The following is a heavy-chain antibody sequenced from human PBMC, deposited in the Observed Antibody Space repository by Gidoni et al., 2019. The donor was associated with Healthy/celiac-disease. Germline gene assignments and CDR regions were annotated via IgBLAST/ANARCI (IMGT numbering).Heavy chain of an antibody. CDR3: ARGQQLGYYYYGMDV. CDR1: GFTFSSYG. CDR2: RWYDGSNK. Sequence: QVQLVESGGGVVQPGRSLRLSCAASGFTFSSYGMHWVRQAPGKGLEWVAVRWYDGSNKYYADSVKGRFTISRDNSKNTLYLQMNSLRAEDTAVYYCARGQQLGYYYYGMDVWGQGTTVTVSS. J-gene: IGHJ6*02. D-gene: IGHD6-13*01. V-gene: IGHV3-33*01.